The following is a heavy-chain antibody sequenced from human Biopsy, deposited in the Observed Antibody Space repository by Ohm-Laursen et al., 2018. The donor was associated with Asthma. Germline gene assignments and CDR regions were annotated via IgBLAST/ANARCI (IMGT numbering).Heavy chain of an antibody. CDR2: IYYRGTT. V-gene: IGHV4-39*01. J-gene: IGHJ6*02. D-gene: IGHD6-13*01. CDR1: SCSGGYMRSGNYY. CDR3: VRGSSSWHHGPFHYYYGLDV. Sequence: TLSLTCSPSSCSGGYMRSGNYYWGWIRQPPGKGLEWVGSIYYRGTTYYNPSLMSRVPVTADTSKNQFSLTLTSVTAADTAVYYCVRGSSSWHHGPFHYYYGLDVWGQGTTATVSS.